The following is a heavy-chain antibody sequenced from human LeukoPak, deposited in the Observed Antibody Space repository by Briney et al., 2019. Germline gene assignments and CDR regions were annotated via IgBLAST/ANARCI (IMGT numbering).Heavy chain of an antibody. V-gene: IGHV1-2*02. CDR3: ARVYGSTWGYFDY. CDR2: INPNSGGT. Sequence: ASVKVSCKASGYTFIGYYMHWVRQAPGQGLEWMGWINPNSGGTNYAQKFQGRVTMTRDTSTNTVYMELSSLRSEDTAVYYCARVYGSTWGYFDYWGQGTLVTVSS. CDR1: GYTFIGYY. J-gene: IGHJ4*02. D-gene: IGHD6-13*01.